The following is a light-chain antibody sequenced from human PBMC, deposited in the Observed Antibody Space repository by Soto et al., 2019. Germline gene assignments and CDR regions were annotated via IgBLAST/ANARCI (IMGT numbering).Light chain of an antibody. CDR1: SSDVGGYDY. CDR2: AVS. J-gene: IGLJ3*02. Sequence: SVLTQPRSVSGSPGQSVTISCTGTSSDVGGYDYVSWYQHHPGKVPKLMIYAVSKRPSGVPDRFSGSKSGNTASLTISGLQAEDEADYYCSSYAGTYTWVFGGGTQLTVL. V-gene: IGLV2-11*01. CDR3: SSYAGTYTWV.